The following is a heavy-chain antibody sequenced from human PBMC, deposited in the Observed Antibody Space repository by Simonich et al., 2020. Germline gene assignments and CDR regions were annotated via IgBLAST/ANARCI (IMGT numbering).Heavy chain of an antibody. CDR3: ARVPGIYYYYGMDV. CDR2: INPNSGGT. V-gene: IGHV1-2*06. J-gene: IGHJ6*02. CDR1: GYTFTGYY. Sequence: GAEVKKPGASVKVSCKASGYTFTGYYMHWVRQAPGQGLEWVGRINPNSGGTNYAKKFQGRVTMTRDTSISTAYMELSRLRSDDTAVYYCARVPGIYYYYGMDVWGQGTTVTVSS. D-gene: IGHD3-10*01.